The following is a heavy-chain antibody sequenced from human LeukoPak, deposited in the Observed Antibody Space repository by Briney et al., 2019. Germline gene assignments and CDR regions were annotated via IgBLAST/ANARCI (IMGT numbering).Heavy chain of an antibody. D-gene: IGHD6-19*01. V-gene: IGHV4-59*01. Sequence: PGGSLRLSCAASGFTFSSYWMHWVRQPPGKGLEWIGYIYYSGSTNYNPSLKSRVTISVDTSKSQFSLKLSSVTAADTAVYYCARDSFNSGQALGIEGSGWYSAFDIWGQGTMVTVSS. CDR3: ARDSFNSGQALGIEGSGWYSAFDI. J-gene: IGHJ3*02. CDR2: IYYSGST. CDR1: GFTFSSYW.